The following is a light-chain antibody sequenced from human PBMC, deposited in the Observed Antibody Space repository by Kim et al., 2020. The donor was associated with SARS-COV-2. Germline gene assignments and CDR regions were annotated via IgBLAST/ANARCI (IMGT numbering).Light chain of an antibody. J-gene: IGLJ2*01. Sequence: SVSEAPGPSITLSFTGSSSDIVSCYQHHPGEAPTLIIFEVNKRPSQISNRFSGSKSGNTASLTIAGLQAEDEANYYCCSYEGTVVFGGGTQLTVL. CDR1: SSDIV. V-gene: IGLV2-23*02. CDR3: CSYEGTVV. CDR2: EVN.